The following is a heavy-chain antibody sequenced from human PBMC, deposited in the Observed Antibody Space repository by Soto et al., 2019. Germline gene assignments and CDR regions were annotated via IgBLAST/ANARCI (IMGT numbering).Heavy chain of an antibody. CDR3: ARPYYYGSGSCFDY. CDR2: IYYSGST. V-gene: IGHV4-39*01. CDR1: GGSISSSSYY. J-gene: IGHJ4*02. Sequence: QLQLQESGPGLVKPSETLSLTCTVSGGSISSSSYYWGWIRQPPGKGLKWIGSIYYSGSTYYNPSLKGRVTISVDTSKNQFSLKLSSVTAADTAVYYCARPYYYGSGSCFDYWGQGTLVTVSS. D-gene: IGHD3-10*01.